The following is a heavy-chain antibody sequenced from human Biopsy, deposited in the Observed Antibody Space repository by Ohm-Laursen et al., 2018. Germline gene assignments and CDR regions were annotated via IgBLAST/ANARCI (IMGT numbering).Heavy chain of an antibody. D-gene: IGHD6-25*01. V-gene: IGHV3-9*01. J-gene: IGHJ4*01. CDR2: INWSSGDI. CDR3: ARDRSGLTLTTLDF. Sequence: SLRLSCSASGFIFDNYGMYWVRQAPGKGLEWVSGINWSSGDIVYADSVKGRFTISRDNAKNSLSLQMNSLRAEDTALYYCARDRSGLTLTTLDFWGHGTLVTVSS. CDR1: GFIFDNYG.